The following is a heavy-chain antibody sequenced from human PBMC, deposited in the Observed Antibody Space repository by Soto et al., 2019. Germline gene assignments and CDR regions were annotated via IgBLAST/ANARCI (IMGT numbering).Heavy chain of an antibody. Sequence: EVQLLESGGGLVQPGGSLRLSCAASGFTFSNYAMSWVRQAPGKALEWVSSINIVGGGTNYADSVRGRFTISRDDSKNTLFLQMNSLRAEDTAVYYCTKDYYLASWGQGTLVTVSS. V-gene: IGHV3-23*01. CDR3: TKDYYLAS. CDR2: INIVGGGT. CDR1: GFTFSNYA. J-gene: IGHJ4*02.